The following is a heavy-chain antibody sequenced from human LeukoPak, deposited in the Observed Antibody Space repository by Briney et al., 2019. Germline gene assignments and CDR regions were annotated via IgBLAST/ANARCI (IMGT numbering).Heavy chain of an antibody. CDR2: INPNSGGT. V-gene: IGHV1-2*02. J-gene: IGHJ5*02. CDR1: GYTFTGYY. D-gene: IGHD2-2*01. Sequence: ASVKVSCKASGYTFTGYYMHWVRHAPGQGLEWMGWINPNSGGTNYAQKFQGRVTMTRDTSISTAYMELSRLRSDDTAVYYCARGTSPRGYCSSTSCYENWFDPWGQGTLVTVSS. CDR3: ARGTSPRGYCSSTSCYENWFDP.